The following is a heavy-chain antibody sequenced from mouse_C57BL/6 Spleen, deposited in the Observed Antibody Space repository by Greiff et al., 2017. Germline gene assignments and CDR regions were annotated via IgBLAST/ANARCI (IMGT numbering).Heavy chain of an antibody. Sequence: QVQLQQSGAELMKPGASVKLSCKATGYTFTGYWIEWVKQRPGHGLEWIGEILPGSGSANYNEKIKGKATFTADTYSNTAYMQLSILTTEDSAIDYCASRAYYSNPGYLDYWGQGTTLTVSS. CDR3: ASRAYYSNPGYLDY. V-gene: IGHV1-9*01. J-gene: IGHJ2*01. CDR2: ILPGSGSA. CDR1: GYTFTGYW. D-gene: IGHD2-5*01.